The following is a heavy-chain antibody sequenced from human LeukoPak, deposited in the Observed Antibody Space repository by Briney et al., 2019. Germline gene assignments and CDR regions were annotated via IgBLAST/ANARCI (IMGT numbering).Heavy chain of an antibody. V-gene: IGHV3-21*01. J-gene: IGHJ4*02. Sequence: GGSLRLSCAASGFTFSSYSMNWVRQAPGKGLEWVSSISSSSSYIYYADSVKGRFTISRDNAKNSLYLQMNSLRAEDTAVYYCARGVTMIVVPWYFDYWGQGTLVTLSS. CDR1: GFTFSSYS. CDR2: ISSSSSYI. D-gene: IGHD3-22*01. CDR3: ARGVTMIVVPWYFDY.